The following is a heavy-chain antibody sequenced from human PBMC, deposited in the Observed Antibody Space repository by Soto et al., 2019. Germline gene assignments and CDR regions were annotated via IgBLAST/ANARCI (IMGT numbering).Heavy chain of an antibody. CDR2: ISAYNGNT. CDR1: GYTFTSYG. CDR3: ARVPANYDFWSGYYTDYYYYMDV. D-gene: IGHD3-3*01. J-gene: IGHJ6*03. V-gene: IGHV1-18*01. Sequence: ASVKVSCKASGYTFTSYGISWVRQAPGQGHEWMGWISAYNGNTNYAQKLQGRVTMTTDTSTSTAYMELRSLRSDDTAVYYCARVPANYDFWSGYYTDYYYYMDVWGKGTTVTVSS.